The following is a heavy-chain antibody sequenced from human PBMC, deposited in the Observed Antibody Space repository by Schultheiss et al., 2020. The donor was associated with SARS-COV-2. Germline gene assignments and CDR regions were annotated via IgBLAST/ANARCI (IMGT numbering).Heavy chain of an antibody. Sequence: GGSLRLSCAASGFTFSSYAMSWVRQAPGKGLEWVANIKQDGSEEYYVDSVKGRFTISRDNVKNSLYLQMSSLRAEDTAVYYCVRRMAAAGMGGYDYYYGMDVWGQGTTVTVSS. D-gene: IGHD6-13*01. J-gene: IGHJ6*02. CDR1: GFTFSSYA. CDR2: IKQDGSEE. CDR3: VRRMAAAGMGGYDYYYGMDV. V-gene: IGHV3-7*03.